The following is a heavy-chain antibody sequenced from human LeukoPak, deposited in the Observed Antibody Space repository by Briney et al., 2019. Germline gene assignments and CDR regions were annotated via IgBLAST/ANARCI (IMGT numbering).Heavy chain of an antibody. CDR2: INHSGST. CDR3: ARFGYSYGSGFYFDY. D-gene: IGHD5-18*01. V-gene: IGHV4-34*01. Sequence: PSETLSLTCAVYGGSFSGYYWSWIRQPPGKGLEWIGEINHSGSTNYNPSLKSRVTISVDTSKNQFSLKLSSVTAADTAVYYCARFGYSYGSGFYFDYWGQGTLVTVSS. CDR1: GGSFSGYY. J-gene: IGHJ4*02.